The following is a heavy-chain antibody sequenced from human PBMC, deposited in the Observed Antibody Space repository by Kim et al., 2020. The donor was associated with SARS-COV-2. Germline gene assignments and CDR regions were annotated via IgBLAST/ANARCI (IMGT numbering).Heavy chain of an antibody. CDR3: AKEWFSMEGGKSHFDH. J-gene: IGHJ4*02. D-gene: IGHD3-10*01. CDR1: GFSFNIFG. Sequence: GGSLRLSCAASGFSFNIFGMHWVRQAPGQGLEWLTFISDDGSNQWSAESVKGRFTSSSNKSKKTVYLEMTNLKREDTAMYYCAKEWFSMEGGKSHFDHWGQGTLFIVSS. V-gene: IGHV3-30*18. CDR2: ISDDGSNQ.